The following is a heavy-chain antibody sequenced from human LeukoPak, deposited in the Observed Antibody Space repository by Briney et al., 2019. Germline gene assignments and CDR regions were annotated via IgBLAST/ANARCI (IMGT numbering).Heavy chain of an antibody. J-gene: IGHJ4*02. V-gene: IGHV3-74*01. Sequence: GGSLRLSCVASGFTFSNYWMHWVRQAPEKGLMWVSKINSDGSGPDYADSVKGRFTISRDNAKNTLYLQMNSLRAEDTAVYYCARDVYGLGDYWGEGTLVTVSS. CDR1: GFTFSNYW. CDR3: ARDVYGLGDY. CDR2: INSDGSGP. D-gene: IGHD1-14*01.